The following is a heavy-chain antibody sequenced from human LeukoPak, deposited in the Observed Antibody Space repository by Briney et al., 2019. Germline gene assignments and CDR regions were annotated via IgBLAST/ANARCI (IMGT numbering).Heavy chain of an antibody. J-gene: IGHJ6*02. CDR2: ISYDGSNK. CDR3: ASPYGSGSYSYYGMDV. V-gene: IGHV3-30*04. D-gene: IGHD3-10*01. Sequence: GGSLRLSCAASGFTFSSYAMHWVRQAPGKGLEWVAVISYDGSNKYYADSVKGRFTISRDNSKNTLYLQMNSPRAEDTAVYYCASPYGSGSYSYYGMDVWGQGTTVTVSS. CDR1: GFTFSSYA.